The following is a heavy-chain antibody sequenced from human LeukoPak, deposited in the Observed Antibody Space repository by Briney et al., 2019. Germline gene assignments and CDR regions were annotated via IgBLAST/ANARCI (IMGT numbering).Heavy chain of an antibody. D-gene: IGHD1-7*01. Sequence: SETLSLTCTVSGGSVSSDSYYWSWIRQPPGKGLEWIGYIYYSGSTNYNPSLKSRVTISVDTSKNQFSLKMSSVTAVDTAVYYCARVPGGGTAANWGQGTMVTVSS. CDR1: GGSVSSDSYY. CDR3: ARVPGGGTAAN. CDR2: IYYSGST. V-gene: IGHV4-61*01. J-gene: IGHJ3*01.